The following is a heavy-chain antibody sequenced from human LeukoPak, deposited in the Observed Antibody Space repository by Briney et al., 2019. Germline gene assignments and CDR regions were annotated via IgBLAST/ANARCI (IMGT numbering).Heavy chain of an antibody. CDR2: IYYSENT. CDR1: GGSISSSSYY. Sequence: SETLSLTCTVSGGSISSSSYYWGWIRQPPGKGLEWIGSIYYSENTYYNPSLKSRVTISVDTSKNQFSLRLSSVTAADTAVYYCVSGQQLVRFDYWGQGTLVTVSS. V-gene: IGHV4-39*01. CDR3: VSGQQLVRFDY. D-gene: IGHD6-13*01. J-gene: IGHJ4*02.